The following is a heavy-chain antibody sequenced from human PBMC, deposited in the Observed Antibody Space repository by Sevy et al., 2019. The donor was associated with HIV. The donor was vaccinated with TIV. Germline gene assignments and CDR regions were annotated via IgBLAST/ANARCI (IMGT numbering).Heavy chain of an antibody. J-gene: IGHJ5*01. CDR1: GSTFSNNW. CDR3: XXXXXXXYNWLDS. CDR2: IKQDGSEK. D-gene: IGHD1-20*01. V-gene: IGHV3-7*01. Sequence: GGSLRLSCAASGSTFSNNWMNWVRQAPGKGLEWVANIKQDGSEKDYVDSVKGRFTISRDNAQNSLYLQMNSLRAEDXXXXXXXXXXXXXYNWLDSWGQGTLVTVSS.